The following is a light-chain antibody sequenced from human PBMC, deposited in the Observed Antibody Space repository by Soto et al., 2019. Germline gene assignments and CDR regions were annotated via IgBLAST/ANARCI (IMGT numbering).Light chain of an antibody. CDR3: AAWDDSLSGRV. V-gene: IGLV1-47*01. CDR1: SSNIGSNY. Sequence: PVLTQPPSASGTPGQRVTISCSGSSSNIGSNYVYWYQHLPGTAPKLLIYRNDQRPSGVPDRFSGSKSGTSASLAISGLRSEDEADYYCAAWDDSLSGRVFGGGTKLTVL. CDR2: RND. J-gene: IGLJ2*01.